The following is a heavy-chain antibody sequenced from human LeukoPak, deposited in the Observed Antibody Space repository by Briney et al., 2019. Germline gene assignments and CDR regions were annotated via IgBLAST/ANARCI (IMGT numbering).Heavy chain of an antibody. Sequence: GGSPRLSCAVSGLTFSSSWMDWVRQAPGKGLEWVASINPDGNKKYSADSVKGRFTISRDNSKNTLYLQMNSLRAEDTAVYYCARGGDDYGGNRLNWGQGTLVTVSS. CDR3: ARGGDDYGGNRLN. J-gene: IGHJ4*02. D-gene: IGHD4-23*01. CDR1: GLTFSSSW. CDR2: INPDGNKK. V-gene: IGHV3-7*01.